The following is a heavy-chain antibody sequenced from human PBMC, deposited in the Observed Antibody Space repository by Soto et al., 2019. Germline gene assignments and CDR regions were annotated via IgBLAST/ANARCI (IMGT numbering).Heavy chain of an antibody. CDR2: TSNDGINT. J-gene: IGHJ6*02. Sequence: QVQLVESGGGVVQPGRSLRLSCAASAFTLSKFVMHWVRQAPGKGLDWLAVTSNDGINTYYAGSAKGRFTISRDNSKNMVYLQMNSLRDEDTAVYYCARGNMDVWGQGTTVIVSS. V-gene: IGHV3-30-3*01. D-gene: IGHD1-1*01. CDR1: AFTLSKFV. CDR3: ARGNMDV.